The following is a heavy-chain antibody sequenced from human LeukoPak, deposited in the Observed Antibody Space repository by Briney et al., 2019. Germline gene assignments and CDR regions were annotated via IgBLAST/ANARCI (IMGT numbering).Heavy chain of an antibody. CDR1: GFTFSNYA. CDR2: ISGVGSNT. V-gene: IGHV3-23*01. D-gene: IGHD6-19*01. CDR3: AQSRHSSGWYLNY. J-gene: IGHJ4*02. Sequence: GGSLRLSCAASGFTFSNYAMKWVRQAPGKGLEWVSAISGVGSNTYYADSVKGRFTISRDNSKNTLSLQMNSLRAEDTVVYYCAQSRHSSGWYLNYWGQGTLVTVSS.